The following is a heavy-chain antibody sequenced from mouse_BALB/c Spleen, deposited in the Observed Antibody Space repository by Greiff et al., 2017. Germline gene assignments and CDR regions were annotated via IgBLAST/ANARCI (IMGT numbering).Heavy chain of an antibody. CDR2: IDPETGGT. V-gene: IGHV1-15*01. D-gene: IGHD2-14*01. CDR1: GYTFTDYE. Sequence: VQLQQSGAELVRPGASVTLSCKASGYTFTDYEMHWVKQTPVHGLEWIGAIDPETGGTAYNQKFKGKATLTADKSSSTAYMELRSLTSEDSAVYYCTRYYRYDEAMDYWGQGTSVTVSS. CDR3: TRYYRYDEAMDY. J-gene: IGHJ4*01.